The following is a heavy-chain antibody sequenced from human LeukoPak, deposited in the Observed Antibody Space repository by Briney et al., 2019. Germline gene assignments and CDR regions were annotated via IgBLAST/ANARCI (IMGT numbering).Heavy chain of an antibody. CDR1: GFTFSSYA. CDR2: ISGSGGST. V-gene: IGHV3-23*01. CDR3: ARGYYDFWSGCAGEEYFDY. D-gene: IGHD3-3*01. Sequence: GGSLRLSCEASGFTFSSYAMSWVRQAPGKGLEWVSAISGSGGSTYYADSVKGRFTISRGNSKNTLYLQMNSLRAEDTAVYYCARGYYDFWSGCAGEEYFDYWGQGTLVTVSS. J-gene: IGHJ4*02.